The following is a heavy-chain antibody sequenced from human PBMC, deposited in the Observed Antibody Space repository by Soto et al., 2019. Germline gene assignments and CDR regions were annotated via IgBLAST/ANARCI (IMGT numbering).Heavy chain of an antibody. V-gene: IGHV4-59*01. D-gene: IGHD3-9*01. CDR2: IYYSGST. CDR1: GGSISTYY. J-gene: IGHJ6*02. Sequence: PSETLSLTCTVSGGSISTYYWTWIRQPPGKGLEWIGYIYYSGSTYYNPSLKSRVTISVDTPKNQFSLKLSSVTAADTAVYYCARAEVGYDLLTGYYPSGHYGMDAWGQGTTVTVAS. CDR3: ARAEVGYDLLTGYYPSGHYGMDA.